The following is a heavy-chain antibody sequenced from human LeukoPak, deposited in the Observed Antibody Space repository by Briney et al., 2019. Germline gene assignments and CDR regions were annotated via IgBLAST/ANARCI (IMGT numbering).Heavy chain of an antibody. V-gene: IGHV4-38-2*02. D-gene: IGHD3-10*01. CDR3: ARVGRGTMVRDYYYYMDV. CDR2: ISHHGST. Sequence: PSETLSLTCTVSGYSISSDYYWGWIRQSPGKGLEWIGSISHHGSTYYDPSLKSRVTISVDTSKNQFSLKLSSVTAADTAVYYCARVGRGTMVRDYYYYMDVWGKGTTVTVSS. J-gene: IGHJ6*03. CDR1: GYSISSDYY.